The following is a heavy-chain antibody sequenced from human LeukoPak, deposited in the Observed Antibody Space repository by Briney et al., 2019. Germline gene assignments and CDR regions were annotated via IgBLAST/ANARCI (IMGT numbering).Heavy chain of an antibody. D-gene: IGHD4-17*01. V-gene: IGHV3-30*18. CDR1: GFTFSSYG. Sequence: PGGSLRLSCAASGFTFSSYGMHWFAQAPGKGWNGGPVISYDGSNKYYADSVKGRFTISRDNSKNTLYLQMNSLRAEDTAVYYCAKDRSTVTTPYYFDYWGQGTLVTVSS. CDR2: ISYDGSNK. J-gene: IGHJ4*02. CDR3: AKDRSTVTTPYYFDY.